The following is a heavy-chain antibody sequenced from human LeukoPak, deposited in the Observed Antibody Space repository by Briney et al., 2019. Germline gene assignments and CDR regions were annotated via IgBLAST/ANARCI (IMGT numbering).Heavy chain of an antibody. V-gene: IGHV3-64*01. D-gene: IGHD3-10*01. CDR2: ISSNWGRT. J-gene: IGHJ4*02. Sequence: SGGSLRLSCAASGFTFSSYAMHWVRQAPGKGLEYVSAISSNWGRTYYANSVQGRFTISRDNSKNTLYLQMGSLRAEDMAVYYCAKRFGEHDAYFDYWGQGTLVTVSS. CDR1: GFTFSSYA. CDR3: AKRFGEHDAYFDY.